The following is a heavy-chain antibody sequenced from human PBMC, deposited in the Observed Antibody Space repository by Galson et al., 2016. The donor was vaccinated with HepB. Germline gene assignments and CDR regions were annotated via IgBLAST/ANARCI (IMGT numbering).Heavy chain of an antibody. J-gene: IGHJ4*02. Sequence: EPLSLTCTVSGGSISSYYWSWIRQPPGKGLEWIGYIYYSGSTNYNPSLKSRVTISVDTSKNQFSLRLSSVTAADTAVYYCARSGHDSTSWYDYWGQGTLGTVSS. CDR2: IYYSGST. V-gene: IGHV4-59*01. CDR1: GGSISSYY. D-gene: IGHD6-13*01. CDR3: ARSGHDSTSWYDY.